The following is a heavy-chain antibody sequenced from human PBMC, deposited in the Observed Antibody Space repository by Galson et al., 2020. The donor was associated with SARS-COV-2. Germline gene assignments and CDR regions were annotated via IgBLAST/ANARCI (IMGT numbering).Heavy chain of an antibody. CDR1: GFTFSSYW. D-gene: IGHD3-3*01. CDR2: INSDGSST. J-gene: IGHJ3*02. Sequence: GESLKISCAASGFTFSSYWMHWVRQAPGKGLVWVSRINSDGSSTSYADSVKGRFTISRDNAKNTLYLQMNSLRAEDTAVYYCARGVADFWSGYYTDDAFDIWGQGTMVTVSS. CDR3: ARGVADFWSGYYTDDAFDI. V-gene: IGHV3-74*01.